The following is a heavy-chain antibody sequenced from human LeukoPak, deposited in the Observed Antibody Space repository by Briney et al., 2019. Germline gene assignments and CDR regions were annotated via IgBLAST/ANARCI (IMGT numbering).Heavy chain of an antibody. CDR1: GYTFTDYY. CDR3: ARANFLYCSSTTCLFDY. D-gene: IGHD2-2*01. CDR2: INPNDGDT. J-gene: IGHJ4*02. Sequence: ASVKVSCKASGYTFTDYYMHWVRQAPGQGFEWMGWINPNDGDTNYAQKFQGRVTMTGDTSISTAHMEVSRLRSDDTAVYYCARANFLYCSSTTCLFDYWGQGTLVTVSS. V-gene: IGHV1-2*02.